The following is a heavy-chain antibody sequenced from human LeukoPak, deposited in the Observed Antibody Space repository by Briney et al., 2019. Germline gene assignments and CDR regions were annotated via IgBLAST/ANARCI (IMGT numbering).Heavy chain of an antibody. CDR3: ARGGASSKWFDP. V-gene: IGHV4-59*01. Sequence: SETLSLPCTVSGDSICGYYWSWIRHPPGKGLEWIAFIHYSGTTNYNLSLKSRVSISVDTSNNQYSLNVNSVTAADTAVYYCARGGASSKWFDPWGQGTLVTVSS. CDR1: GDSICGYY. J-gene: IGHJ5*02. CDR2: IHYSGTT. D-gene: IGHD6-13*01.